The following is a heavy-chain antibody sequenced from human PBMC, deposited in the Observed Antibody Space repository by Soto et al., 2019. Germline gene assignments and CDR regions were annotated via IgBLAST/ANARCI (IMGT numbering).Heavy chain of an antibody. V-gene: IGHV4-4*02. CDR2: IYHSGDT. CDR3: ATYYDILTGYTFDS. CDR1: RGSITSNW. Sequence: QVQLQESGPGLVEPSGTLSLTCAVSRGSITSNWWSWVRQPPGKGLEWIGEIYHSGDTRYNPSLKGRVTMSVDKSKNQLSLKLNSVTAADTAVYYCATYYDILTGYTFDSWGQGTLVTVSS. D-gene: IGHD3-9*01. J-gene: IGHJ4*02.